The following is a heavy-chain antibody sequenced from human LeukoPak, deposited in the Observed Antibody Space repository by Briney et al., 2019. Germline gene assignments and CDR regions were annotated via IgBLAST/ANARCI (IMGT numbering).Heavy chain of an antibody. D-gene: IGHD5-12*01. Sequence: PGGSLRLSCAASDFTFSVFWMSWVRQAPGKGLEWVANINQDGSRKHYADSVKGRFTVSRDNAEKSLYLQTVSLRAEDTATYYCARLWGDATIFDLWGQGTLVTVSS. CDR2: INQDGSRK. CDR3: ARLWGDATIFDL. J-gene: IGHJ4*02. CDR1: DFTFSVFW. V-gene: IGHV3-7*01.